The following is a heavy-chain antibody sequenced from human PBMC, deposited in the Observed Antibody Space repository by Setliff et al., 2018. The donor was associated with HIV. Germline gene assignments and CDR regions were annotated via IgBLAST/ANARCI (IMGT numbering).Heavy chain of an antibody. J-gene: IGHJ5*02. V-gene: IGHV1-8*01. D-gene: IGHD2-8*01. CDR2: VDPNTGNA. CDR1: GYSFTTYD. CDR3: ARMEYDVRGRAPNWFDP. Sequence: ASVKVSCQASGYSFTTYDINWARQAPGQGLEWMGWVDPNTGNAGYEQKFQGRVTMTRDTSISTAYMELSSLTSEDTAVYYCARMEYDVRGRAPNWFDPWGPGTLVTVSS.